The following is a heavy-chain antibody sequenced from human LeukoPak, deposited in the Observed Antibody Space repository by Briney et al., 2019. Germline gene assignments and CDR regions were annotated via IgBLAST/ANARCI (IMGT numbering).Heavy chain of an antibody. CDR1: GGSISSSSNF. D-gene: IGHD2-15*01. CDR2: FYYSGTT. Sequence: SETLSLTCTVSGGSISSSSNFCGWIRQPPGKGLEWIGTFYYSGTTYYNPSLKSRVTISVDASKNQFSLKLTSVTAADTAVYYCATRPLGYCTGGSCHWFDSWGQGTLVTVSS. V-gene: IGHV4-39*01. CDR3: ATRPLGYCTGGSCHWFDS. J-gene: IGHJ5*01.